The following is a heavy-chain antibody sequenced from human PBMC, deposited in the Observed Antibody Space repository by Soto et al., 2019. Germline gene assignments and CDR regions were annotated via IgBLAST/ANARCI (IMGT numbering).Heavy chain of an antibody. D-gene: IGHD4-17*01. V-gene: IGHV1-2*02. CDR2: INPTSGGT. Sequence: QVQLVQSGAEVKKPGASVKVSCKASGYTFTGYYMHWVRQAPGQGLEWMGWINPTSGGTNYAQKLQGRVTMTRDTSISTAYMELRRLRSDDTAVYYCAREEDGDYEYYFDYWGQGTLVTVSS. CDR3: AREEDGDYEYYFDY. J-gene: IGHJ4*02. CDR1: GYTFTGYY.